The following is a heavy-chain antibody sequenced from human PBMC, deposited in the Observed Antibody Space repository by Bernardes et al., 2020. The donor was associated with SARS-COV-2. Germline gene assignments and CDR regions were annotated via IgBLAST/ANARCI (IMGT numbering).Heavy chain of an antibody. CDR2: ITHDGTNK. D-gene: IGHD6-19*01. Sequence: GGSLRLSRAASGFTFSSYGIHWVRQAPGKGLEWVAVITHDGTNKYYADSVKGRFTISRDNSKNTLYLQMNSLRAEDTAIYYCTNLAIAVAADDYWGQGTRVTGSS. J-gene: IGHJ4*02. CDR1: GFTFSSYG. V-gene: IGHV3-30*18. CDR3: TNLAIAVAADDY.